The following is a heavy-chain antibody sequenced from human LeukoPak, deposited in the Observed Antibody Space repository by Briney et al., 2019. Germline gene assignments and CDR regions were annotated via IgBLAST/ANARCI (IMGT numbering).Heavy chain of an antibody. Sequence: GSVKVSCKASGYTFTGYYMHWVRPAPGQGLEGVGWINPNSGCTNYAQKFQGRVTMTRDTSISTAYMELSRLRYDDTAVYYCARTEPQDFWSGYYSGRELMDVWGKGTTVTVSS. CDR3: ARTEPQDFWSGYYSGRELMDV. CDR1: GYTFTGYY. CDR2: INPNSGCT. D-gene: IGHD3-3*01. J-gene: IGHJ6*03. V-gene: IGHV1-2*02.